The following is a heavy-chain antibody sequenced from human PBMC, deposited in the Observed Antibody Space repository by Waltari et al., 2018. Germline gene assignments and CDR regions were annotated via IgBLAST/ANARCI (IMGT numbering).Heavy chain of an antibody. CDR2: ISSSSSYI. Sequence: EVQLVESGGGLVKPGGSLRLSCAASGFTFSSYSMNWVRQAPGKGLEWVSSISSSSSYIYYADSVKGRFTISRDNAKNSLYLQMNSLRAEDTAVYYCARESTGYRDYFDYWGQGTLVIVSS. D-gene: IGHD3-9*01. CDR3: ARESTGYRDYFDY. V-gene: IGHV3-21*01. CDR1: GFTFSSYS. J-gene: IGHJ4*02.